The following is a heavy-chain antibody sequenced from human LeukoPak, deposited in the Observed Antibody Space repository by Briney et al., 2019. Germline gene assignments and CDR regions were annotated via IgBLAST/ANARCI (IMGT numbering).Heavy chain of an antibody. V-gene: IGHV1-69*05. CDR3: ARVPPSGFYYYYYMDV. CDR2: IIPIFGTA. J-gene: IGHJ6*03. Sequence: SVKVSCKASGGTFSSYAISWVRQAPGQGPEWMGGIIPIFGTANYAQKFQGRVTITTDESTSTAYMELSSLRSEDTAVYYCARVPPSGFYYYYYMDVWGKGTTVTVSS. CDR1: GGTFSSYA. D-gene: IGHD3-10*01.